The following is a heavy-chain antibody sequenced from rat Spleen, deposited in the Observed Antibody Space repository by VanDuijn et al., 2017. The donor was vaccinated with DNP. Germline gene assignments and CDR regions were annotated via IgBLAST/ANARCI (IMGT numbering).Heavy chain of an antibody. CDR2: MWTGGGT. CDR1: GFSLTSNS. Sequence: VQLKESGPGLVQPSQTLSLTCTVSGFSLTSNSVHWVRQPPGKGLEWMGVMWTGGGTAYNSLLQSRLSISRDTSKSQVFLKMNSLQTEDTATYYCARYSTSFVMDAWGQGTSVTVSS. D-gene: IGHD1-2*01. V-gene: IGHV2S63*01. CDR3: ARYSTSFVMDA. J-gene: IGHJ4*01.